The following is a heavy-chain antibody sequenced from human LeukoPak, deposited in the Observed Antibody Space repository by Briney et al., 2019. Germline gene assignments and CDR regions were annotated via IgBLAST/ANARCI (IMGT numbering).Heavy chain of an antibody. J-gene: IGHJ4*02. CDR3: ARDPDSSGYYDY. V-gene: IGHV4-59*12. CDR2: IYYSGST. Sequence: SETLSLTCTVSGGSISSYYWSWIRQPPGKGLEWIWYIYYSGSTYYNPSLKSRVTISVDTSKNQFSLKLSSVTAADTAVYYCARDPDSSGYYDYWGQGTLVTVSS. D-gene: IGHD3-22*01. CDR1: GGSISSYY.